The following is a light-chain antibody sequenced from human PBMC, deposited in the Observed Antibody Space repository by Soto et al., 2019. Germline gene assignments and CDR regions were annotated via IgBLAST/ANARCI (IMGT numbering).Light chain of an antibody. J-gene: IGLJ2*01. V-gene: IGLV1-40*01. CDR1: SSNIGAGYD. CDR3: SSYTSSGTFVL. CDR2: ANN. Sequence: QSALTQPPSVSGAPGQRVTISCTGSSSNIGAGYDVHWYQQLPGTGPKLLIYANNNRPSGVSDRFSGSKSGDTASLTISGLLAADEADYYCSSYTSSGTFVLFGGGTKVTVL.